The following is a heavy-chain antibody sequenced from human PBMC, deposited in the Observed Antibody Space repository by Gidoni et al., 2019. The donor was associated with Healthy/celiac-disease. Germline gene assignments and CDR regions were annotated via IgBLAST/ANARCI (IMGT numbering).Heavy chain of an antibody. CDR3: ARGLFDDP. D-gene: IGHD3-9*01. CDR1: GGSITSYD. J-gene: IGHJ5*02. V-gene: IGHV4-59*01. CDR2: IYYSGST. Sequence: QVQLQASGPGLVKPSQTLFLTCPVSGGSITSYDWSWIRPPPGKGLEWIGYIYYSGSTNYNPSLKSRVTISVDTSKNQFSLKLSSVTAAHTAVYYCARGLFDDPWGQGTLVTVSS.